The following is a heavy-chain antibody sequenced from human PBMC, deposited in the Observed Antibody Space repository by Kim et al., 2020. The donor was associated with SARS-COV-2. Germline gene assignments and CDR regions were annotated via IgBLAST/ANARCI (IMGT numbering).Heavy chain of an antibody. J-gene: IGHJ6*02. CDR2: INHSGST. CDR1: GGSFSGYY. V-gene: IGHV4-34*01. D-gene: IGHD3-3*01. Sequence: SETLSLTCAVYGGSFSGYYWSWIRQPPGKGLEWIGEINHSGSTNYNPSLKSRVTISVDTSKNQFSLKLSSVTAADTAVYYCARGLRFLEWLLPNYYYYGMDVWGQGTTVTVSS. CDR3: ARGLRFLEWLLPNYYYYGMDV.